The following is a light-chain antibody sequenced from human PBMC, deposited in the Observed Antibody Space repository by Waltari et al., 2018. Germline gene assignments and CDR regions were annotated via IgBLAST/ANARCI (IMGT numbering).Light chain of an antibody. CDR2: EAT. J-gene: IGKJ2*01. V-gene: IGKV1-39*01. CDR3: QESYSTAYN. CDR1: QSISNY. Sequence: DIQLTQSPSSLSASAGDSVTITFRASQSISNYLNWYQHKAGKAPKVLIYEATTLQSGAPSRFSGSGSGTEFTLTISSLQPEDFATYYCQESYSTAYNFGQGTKLEIK.